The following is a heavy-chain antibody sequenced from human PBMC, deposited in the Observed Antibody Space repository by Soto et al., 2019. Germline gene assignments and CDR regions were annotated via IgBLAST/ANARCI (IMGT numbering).Heavy chain of an antibody. CDR1: GGTFSSYA. CDR2: IIPIFGTA. Sequence: QVQLVQSGAEVKKPGSSVKVSCKASGGTFSSYAISWVRQAPGQGLEWMGGIIPIFGTANYAQKFQGRVTITADESTSTGYMELSSLRSEDTAVYYCARDFSDILTGSRVNYYYYGMDVWGQGTTVTVSS. V-gene: IGHV1-69*01. D-gene: IGHD3-9*01. J-gene: IGHJ6*02. CDR3: ARDFSDILTGSRVNYYYYGMDV.